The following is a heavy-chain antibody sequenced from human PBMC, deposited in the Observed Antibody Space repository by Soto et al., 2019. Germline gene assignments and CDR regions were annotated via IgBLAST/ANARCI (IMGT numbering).Heavy chain of an antibody. CDR2: INPNSGGT. CDR3: ARFPYCSSTSCYFSWFDP. V-gene: IGHV1-2*02. CDR1: GYTFTGYY. D-gene: IGHD2-2*01. Sequence: GASVKVSCKASGYTFTGYYMHWGRQAPGQGVEGMGWINPNSGGTNYAQKFQGRVTMTRDTSISTAYMELSRLRSDDTAVYYCARFPYCSSTSCYFSWFDPWGQGTLVTVSS. J-gene: IGHJ5*02.